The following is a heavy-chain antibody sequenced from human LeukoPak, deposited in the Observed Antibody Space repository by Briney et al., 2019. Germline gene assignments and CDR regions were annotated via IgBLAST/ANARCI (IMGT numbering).Heavy chain of an antibody. V-gene: IGHV1-2*06. J-gene: IGHJ4*02. D-gene: IGHD5-12*01. CDR3: ARRVGSSSGYSFDY. Sequence: ASVKVSCKASGYTFTDYYIHLVRQRQAPGQGLEWMGRINPNSGGTNYAQKFQGRVTMTRDTSISTAYMELGSLSSDDTAVYFCARRVGSSSGYSFDYWGQGALVTVSS. CDR1: GYTFTDYY. CDR2: INPNSGGT.